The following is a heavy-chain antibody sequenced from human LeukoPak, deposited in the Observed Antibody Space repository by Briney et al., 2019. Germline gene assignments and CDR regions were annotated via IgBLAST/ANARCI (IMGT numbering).Heavy chain of an antibody. D-gene: IGHD3-10*01. CDR2: IYSGGTT. J-gene: IGHJ4*02. CDR1: AFTANGNY. V-gene: IGHV3-53*01. CDR3: ARVGHYGSGSCFES. Sequence: GGSLRLSCVASAFTANGNYMSWVRQAPGKGLEWVSVIYSGGTTYYADSVKGGFTISRDNSKNTLYLQMNSLRAEDTAVYYCARVGHYGSGSCFESWGQGTLVTVSS.